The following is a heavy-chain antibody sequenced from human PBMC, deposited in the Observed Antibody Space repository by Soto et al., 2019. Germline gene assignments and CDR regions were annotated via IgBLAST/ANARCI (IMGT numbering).Heavy chain of an antibody. CDR1: GYTFTGYY. CDR3: ARGYYYGSGSPRYYYYYGMDV. J-gene: IGHJ6*02. CDR2: INPNSGGT. Sequence: ASVKVSCKASGYTFTGYYMHWARQAPGQGLEWMGWINPNSGGTNYAQKFQGWVTMTRDTSISTAYMELSRLRSDDTAVYYCARGYYYGSGSPRYYYYYGMDVWGQGTTVTVSS. V-gene: IGHV1-2*04. D-gene: IGHD3-10*01.